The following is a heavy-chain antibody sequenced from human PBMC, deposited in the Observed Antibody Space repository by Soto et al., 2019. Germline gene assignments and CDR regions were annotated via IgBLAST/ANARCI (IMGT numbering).Heavy chain of an antibody. Sequence: PSETLSLTCRVSGAYISDFSWSWIRQPAGKGLEWIGRITINGNTQKNPSFKSRVTMSIDTSRSHFSLNLQSATAADTAPYYCARETGENWTYEAHWGPGTLVTVSS. CDR3: ARETGENWTYEAH. CDR2: ITINGNT. J-gene: IGHJ1*01. V-gene: IGHV4-4*07. D-gene: IGHD1-7*01. CDR1: GAYISDFS.